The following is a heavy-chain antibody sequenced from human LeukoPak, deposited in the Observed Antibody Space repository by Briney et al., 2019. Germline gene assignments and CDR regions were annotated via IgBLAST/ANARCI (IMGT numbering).Heavy chain of an antibody. V-gene: IGHV3-73*01. D-gene: IGHD3-10*01. CDR2: IRSTANGYAT. Sequence: HPGGSLRLSCAASGFTFSSYAMHWVRQASGKGLEWVGRIRSTANGYATAYAASVKGRFTISRDDSKNTAYLQMDSLKTEDTAVYYCTGNYYGSGSYADFDYWGQGTLVTVSS. CDR3: TGNYYGSGSYADFDY. J-gene: IGHJ4*02. CDR1: GFTFSSYA.